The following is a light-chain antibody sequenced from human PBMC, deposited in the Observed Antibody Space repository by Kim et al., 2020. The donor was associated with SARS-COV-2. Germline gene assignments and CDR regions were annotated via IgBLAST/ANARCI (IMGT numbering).Light chain of an antibody. V-gene: IGLV3-19*01. CDR3: NSRDSSGNHLEV. CDR1: SLRSYY. Sequence: SSELTQDPAVSVALGQTVRITCQGDSLRSYYASWYQQKPGQAPVLVIYGKNNRPSGIPDRFSGSSSGNTASLTITGAQAEDEADYYCNSRDSSGNHLEVFGGGSQLTFL. CDR2: GKN. J-gene: IGLJ3*02.